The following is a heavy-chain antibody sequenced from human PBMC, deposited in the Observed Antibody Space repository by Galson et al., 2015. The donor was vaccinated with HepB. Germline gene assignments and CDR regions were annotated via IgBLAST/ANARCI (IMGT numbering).Heavy chain of an antibody. V-gene: IGHV3-66*01. CDR1: GFIVSNNY. D-gene: IGHD6-6*01. J-gene: IGHJ3*01. Sequence: LRLSCAVPGFIVSNNYMSWVRQAPGKGLEWVSGFYSGGTTYSADSVKGRFIISRDKSKDTLYLQMNSLRAEDTAAYYCAGPSSSSSGAFDLWGQGTMVTVSS. CDR2: FYSGGTT. CDR3: AGPSSSSSGAFDL.